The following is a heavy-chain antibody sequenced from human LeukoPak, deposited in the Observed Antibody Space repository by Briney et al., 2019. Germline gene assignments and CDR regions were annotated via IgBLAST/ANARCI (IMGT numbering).Heavy chain of an antibody. V-gene: IGHV1-46*01. Sequence: ASVKVSCKTSGGTFSSYAISWVRQAPGQGLEWMGIINPSGGSTSYAQKFQGRVTMTRDMSTSTVYMELSSLRSEDTAVYYCARSTDMDWFDPWGQGTLVTVSS. CDR1: GGTFSSYA. CDR2: INPSGGST. J-gene: IGHJ5*02. D-gene: IGHD5-18*01. CDR3: ARSTDMDWFDP.